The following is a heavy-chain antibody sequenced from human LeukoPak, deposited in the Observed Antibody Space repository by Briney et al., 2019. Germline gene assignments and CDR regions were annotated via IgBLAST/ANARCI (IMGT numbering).Heavy chain of an antibody. CDR1: GFTFSSYV. D-gene: IGHD4-11*01. V-gene: IGHV3-23*01. Sequence: GGSLRLSCAASGFTFSSYVMSWVRQAPGKGLEWVSTINGGGVNTHYADSVGGRFTISRDNSKNTLFLQMNSLRDEDTAVYYCAKDLYSNYGPADYWGQGNLVTVSS. J-gene: IGHJ4*02. CDR2: INGGGVNT. CDR3: AKDLYSNYGPADY.